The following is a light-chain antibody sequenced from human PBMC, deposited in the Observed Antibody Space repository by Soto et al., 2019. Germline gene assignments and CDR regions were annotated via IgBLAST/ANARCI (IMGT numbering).Light chain of an antibody. V-gene: IGKV1-5*03. CDR1: QSISSW. J-gene: IGKJ1*01. CDR3: QHYTSDAGQ. Sequence: FQIMNSTSPLPASVVYRASTSSRASQSISSWLAWYQQKPGKAPKLLIYKASTLKSGVPSRFSGSGSGTEFTLTISSLQPDDFATYYCQHYTSDAGQFRQGTKG. CDR2: KAS.